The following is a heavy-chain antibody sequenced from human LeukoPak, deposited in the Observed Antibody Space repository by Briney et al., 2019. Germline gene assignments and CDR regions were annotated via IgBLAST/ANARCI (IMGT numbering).Heavy chain of an antibody. D-gene: IGHD3-10*01. CDR3: ARGFPMVRGLDAFDI. J-gene: IGHJ3*02. CDR1: GGSISSSSYY. CDR2: LYTSGST. V-gene: IGHV4-61*02. Sequence: KPSETLSLTCTVSGGSISSSSYYWSWIRQPPGKGLEWIGRLYTSGSTNDNPSLKSRVTMSIDTSKNQFSLKLSSVTAADTAVYYCARGFPMVRGLDAFDIWGQGTMVTVSS.